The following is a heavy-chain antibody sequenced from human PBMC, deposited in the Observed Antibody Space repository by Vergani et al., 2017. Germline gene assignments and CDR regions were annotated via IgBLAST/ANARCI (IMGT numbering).Heavy chain of an antibody. CDR1: GSTVSGNY. D-gene: IGHD3-22*01. CDR3: TADLDLSSGYCGDY. J-gene: IGHJ4*02. Sequence: ELQLVESGGGLVQPGGSLRLSCAASGSTVSGNYMTWVRQVPGKGLEWVGRFEALADGGRITYGAPVKGRFSLSRDDSENRFYLHMNSLKVEDTGIYYCTADLDLSSGYCGDYWGPGTMVIVSS. V-gene: IGHV3-15*04. CDR2: FEALADGGRI.